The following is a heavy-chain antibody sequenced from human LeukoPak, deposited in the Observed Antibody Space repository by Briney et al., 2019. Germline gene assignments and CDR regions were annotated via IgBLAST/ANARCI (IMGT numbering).Heavy chain of an antibody. Sequence: GGSLRLSCAASGFTFSNHDMHWVRQATGKGLKWVSAIGTGGDTYYDASVKGRFTISRENARSSLYLQMNSLRVGDTAVYYCARGGNYFGSGTYPFPLDIWGQGTMVTVSS. D-gene: IGHD3-10*01. CDR2: IGTGGDT. V-gene: IGHV3-13*01. CDR1: GFTFSNHD. J-gene: IGHJ3*02. CDR3: ARGGNYFGSGTYPFPLDI.